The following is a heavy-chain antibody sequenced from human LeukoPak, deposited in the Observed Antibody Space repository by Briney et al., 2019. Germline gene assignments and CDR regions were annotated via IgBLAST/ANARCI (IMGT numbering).Heavy chain of an antibody. V-gene: IGHV1-69*04. Sequence: SVKVSCKASGGTFSSYAISWVRQAPGQGLEWMGRIIPILGIANYAQKFQGRVTITADKSTSTAYMELSSLRSEDTVVYYCARAGIVVVPAAAYYYYYGMDVWGQGTTVTVSS. CDR1: GGTFSSYA. CDR2: IIPILGIA. J-gene: IGHJ6*02. D-gene: IGHD2-2*01. CDR3: ARAGIVVVPAAAYYYYYGMDV.